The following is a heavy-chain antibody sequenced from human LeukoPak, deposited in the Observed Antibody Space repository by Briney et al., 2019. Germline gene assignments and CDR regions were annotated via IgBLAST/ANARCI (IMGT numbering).Heavy chain of an antibody. CDR2: INHSGST. Sequence: PSETLSLTCAVYGGSFSGYYWSWIRQPPGKGLEWIGEINHSGSTNYNPSLKSRVTISVDTSKNQFSLKLSSVTAADTAVYYCARGKGYCSSISCPYYYYYYMDVWGKGTTVTVSS. CDR1: GGSFSGYY. J-gene: IGHJ6*03. D-gene: IGHD2-2*01. V-gene: IGHV4-34*01. CDR3: ARGKGYCSSISCPYYYYYYMDV.